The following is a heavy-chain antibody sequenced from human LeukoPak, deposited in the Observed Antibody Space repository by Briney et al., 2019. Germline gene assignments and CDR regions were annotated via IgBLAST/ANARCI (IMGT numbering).Heavy chain of an antibody. CDR1: GFMFSNFG. CDR3: TRVGYIDEGIDY. CDR2: IKQDGSKK. D-gene: IGHD5-24*01. Sequence: RGSLRLSCAASGFMFSNFGMNWVRQAPGKGLEWVANIKQDGSKKSYVDSVKGRFTISRDNAKNSLYLQMNSLRAEDTAIYYCTRVGYIDEGIDYWGQGTLVTVSS. V-gene: IGHV3-7*04. J-gene: IGHJ4*02.